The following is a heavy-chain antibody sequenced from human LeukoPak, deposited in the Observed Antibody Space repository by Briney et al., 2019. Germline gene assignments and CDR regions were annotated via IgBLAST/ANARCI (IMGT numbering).Heavy chain of an antibody. CDR2: MYSGGST. D-gene: IGHD3-22*01. CDR1: GFTVSSNY. V-gene: IGHV3-53*01. J-gene: IGHJ4*02. CDR3: ARDIAYDSSGYYSPHFDY. Sequence: GGSLRLSCAASGFTVSSNYMSWVRQARGKGLEWVSVMYSGGSTYYADSVKGRFTISRDNSKNTLYLQMNSLRAEDTAVYYCARDIAYDSSGYYSPHFDYWGQGTLVTVSS.